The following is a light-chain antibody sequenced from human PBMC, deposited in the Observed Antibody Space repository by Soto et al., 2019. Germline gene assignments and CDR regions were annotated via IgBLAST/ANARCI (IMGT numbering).Light chain of an antibody. J-gene: IGKJ4*01. CDR1: QSVNNN. Sequence: EIVLTQSPGTLSLSPGERATLSCRASQSVNNNLAWYQQKPGQAPRLLIYGASTRATGIPARFSGSGSGTEFTLTISRLQSEDFAVYYCQQYNIWPLSFGGGTKVDIK. CDR2: GAS. V-gene: IGKV3-15*01. CDR3: QQYNIWPLS.